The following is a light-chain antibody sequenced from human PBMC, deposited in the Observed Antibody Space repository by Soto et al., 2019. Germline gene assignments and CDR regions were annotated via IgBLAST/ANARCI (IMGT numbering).Light chain of an antibody. CDR3: SSSTSSSTWV. V-gene: IGLV2-14*01. CDR2: EVS. J-gene: IGLJ3*02. Sequence: QSALTQPASVSGSPGQSITISCTGTSSDVGGYNYVSWYQQHPGKAPKRMIYEVSNRPSGVSNRFSGSKSGNTASLTIAGLQAEDEADYYRSSSTSSSTWVFGGGTKLTVL. CDR1: SSDVGGYNY.